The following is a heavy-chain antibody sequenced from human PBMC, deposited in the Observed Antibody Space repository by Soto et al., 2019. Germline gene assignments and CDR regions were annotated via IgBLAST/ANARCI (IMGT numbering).Heavy chain of an antibody. D-gene: IGHD5-12*01. Sequence: SLRLSCEGFGITFSSLYMHWVRQAPGKGLEWVANIKQDGREQFYVDSVKGRFTISRDNAKNSVYLQMGSLRPEDTAVYYCAGSSGWIHSHWGRGTLVTVSS. CDR2: IKQDGREQ. V-gene: IGHV3-7*03. CDR1: GITFSSLY. CDR3: AGSSGWIHSH. J-gene: IGHJ4*02.